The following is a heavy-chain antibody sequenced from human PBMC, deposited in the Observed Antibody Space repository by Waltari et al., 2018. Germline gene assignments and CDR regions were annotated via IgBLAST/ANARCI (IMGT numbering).Heavy chain of an antibody. CDR3: AKDAFGNTYLDH. J-gene: IGHJ5*02. V-gene: IGHV3-30*18. D-gene: IGHD3-10*01. CDR2: ASFDGSTT. Sequence: QVQLVESGGGVVQPGMSLRLSCAASGFSLSHFGMHWVRQAPGKGLELVALASFDGSTTYYADSVRGRFTISRDNSKNTLYLDINTLRVDDTAIYYCAKDAFGNTYLDHWGQGTLVTVSS. CDR1: GFSLSHFG.